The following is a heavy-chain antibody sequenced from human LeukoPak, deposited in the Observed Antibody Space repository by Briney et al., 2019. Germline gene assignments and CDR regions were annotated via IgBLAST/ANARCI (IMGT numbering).Heavy chain of an antibody. Sequence: SETLSLTCAVSGYSITNGYHWGWIRQAPGKGLEWIGSSYHRGNAHYKSSLNGRVAISTDTSKNQFSLTLTSVTAADTAVYFCVRLLGDSRGYYPRSFYIDSWGQGILVSVSS. CDR1: GYSITNGYH. J-gene: IGHJ4*02. D-gene: IGHD3-22*01. V-gene: IGHV4-38-2*01. CDR2: SYHRGNA. CDR3: VRLLGDSRGYYPRSFYIDS.